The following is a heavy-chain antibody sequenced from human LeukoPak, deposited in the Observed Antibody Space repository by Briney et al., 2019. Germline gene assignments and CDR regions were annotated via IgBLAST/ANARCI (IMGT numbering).Heavy chain of an antibody. Sequence: SETLSLTCTVSGGSISSSSYYWGWIRQPPGKGLEWIGSIYYSGSTYYNPSLKSRVTISVDTSKNQFSLKLSSVTAADTAMYYCARPGADYYDSSGYLYYFDYWGQGTLVTVSS. J-gene: IGHJ4*02. CDR3: ARPGADYYDSSGYLYYFDY. V-gene: IGHV4-39*07. CDR1: GGSISSSSYY. D-gene: IGHD3-22*01. CDR2: IYYSGST.